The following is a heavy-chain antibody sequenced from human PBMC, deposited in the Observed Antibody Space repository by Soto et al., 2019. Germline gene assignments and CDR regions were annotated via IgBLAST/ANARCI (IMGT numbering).Heavy chain of an antibody. CDR1: GGSLSSYY. Sequence: LFLTCTGSGGSLSSYYWSWIRQPPRKGLEWIGYIYYSGSTNYNPSLKSRVTISVDTSKNQFSLKLSSVTAADTAVCYCARDLAAAGGFDFWGQGTLVTVSS. CDR2: IYYSGST. V-gene: IGHV4-59*01. D-gene: IGHD6-13*01. CDR3: ARDLAAAGGFDF. J-gene: IGHJ4*02.